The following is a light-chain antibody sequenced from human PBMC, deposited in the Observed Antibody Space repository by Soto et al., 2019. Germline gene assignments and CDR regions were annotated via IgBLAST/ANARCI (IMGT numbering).Light chain of an antibody. Sequence: QSVLTQPASVSGSPGQSITISCTGTSSDIGRYNYVSWYQQYPGKAPKFMIYDVSNRPSGVSNRFSGSKSGNTASLTISGLQAEDEADYYCSSYISSSTHVFGPGTKVTDL. CDR2: DVS. CDR1: SSDIGRYNY. J-gene: IGLJ1*01. V-gene: IGLV2-14*01. CDR3: SSYISSSTHV.